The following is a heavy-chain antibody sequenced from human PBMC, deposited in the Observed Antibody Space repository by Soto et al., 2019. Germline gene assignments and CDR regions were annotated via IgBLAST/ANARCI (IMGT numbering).Heavy chain of an antibody. CDR3: AREWYSSGSDYYYYGMDG. CDR2: INPSGGST. CDR1: GSTFTSYH. J-gene: IGHJ6*02. D-gene: IGHD6-25*01. Sequence: GVSVKVSSKXSGSTFTSYHMHLVRQAPGQGLESMGIINPSGGSTSYAQKFQGRVTMTRDTSTSTVYMELSSLRSEDTAVYYCAREWYSSGSDYYYYGMDGWGQETTGTVSS. V-gene: IGHV1-46*01.